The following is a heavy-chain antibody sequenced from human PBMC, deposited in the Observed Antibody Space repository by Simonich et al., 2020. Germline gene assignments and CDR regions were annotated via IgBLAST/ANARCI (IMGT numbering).Heavy chain of an antibody. CDR3: ARGRGGMSRGYVDY. D-gene: IGHD2-15*01. CDR2: RNPNSGKT. CDR1: GYTITSYD. V-gene: IGHV1-8*03. J-gene: IGHJ4*02. Sequence: QVQLVQSGAEVKKPGASVKVYCKASGYTITSYDMNWWRQAPGQGLEWMGWRNPNSGKTGYAQKFQGRVTITRNTSISTASIELGSLSSEDTSVYYCARGRGGMSRGYVDYWGQGTLVTVSS.